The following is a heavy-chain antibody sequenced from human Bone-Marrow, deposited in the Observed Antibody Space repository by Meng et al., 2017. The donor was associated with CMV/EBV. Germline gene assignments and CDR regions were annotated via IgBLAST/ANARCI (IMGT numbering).Heavy chain of an antibody. CDR2: IVVGSGNT. CDR1: GFTFTSSA. CDR3: AAEVLPGIAAAGTPTYYYYYGMDV. Sequence: SVKVSCKASGFTFTSSAVQWVRQARGQRLEWIGWIVVGSGNTNYAQKFQERVTITRDMSTSTAYMELSSLRSEDTAVYYCAAEVLPGIAAAGTPTYYYYYGMDVWGEGTTVTFSS. V-gene: IGHV1-58*01. J-gene: IGHJ6*04. D-gene: IGHD6-13*01.